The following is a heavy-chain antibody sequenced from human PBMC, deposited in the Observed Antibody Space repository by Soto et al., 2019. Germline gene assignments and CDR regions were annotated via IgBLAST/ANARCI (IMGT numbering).Heavy chain of an antibody. CDR2: INPATGAA. Sequence: QLHLVQSGAVVKKPGASVTVSCSASGYPVTAYYMHWVRQAPGRGLEWMGGINPATGAAKYTQTFQGRVTMTRDTSTSTVFMDLSGLTSEDPAVFYCARGGGVGVAGSAAFEMWGQGTLVTVSS. J-gene: IGHJ3*02. D-gene: IGHD3-3*01. CDR3: ARGGGVGVAGSAAFEM. V-gene: IGHV1-2*02. CDR1: GYPVTAYY.